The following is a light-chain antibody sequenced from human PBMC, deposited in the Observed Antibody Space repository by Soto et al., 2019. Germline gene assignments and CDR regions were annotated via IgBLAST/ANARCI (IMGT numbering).Light chain of an antibody. Sequence: DIVMTQSPDSLAVSLGERATVNCKSSRTLLYRSNNKNYLAWYQQKPGQPPKLLIYWASTRESGVPDRFSGSGSGTDFTLTISSLQAEDVAVYYCQQSYTTPPTFGGGTKVEIK. CDR3: QQSYTTPPT. J-gene: IGKJ4*01. CDR2: WAS. CDR1: RTLLYRSNNKNY. V-gene: IGKV4-1*01.